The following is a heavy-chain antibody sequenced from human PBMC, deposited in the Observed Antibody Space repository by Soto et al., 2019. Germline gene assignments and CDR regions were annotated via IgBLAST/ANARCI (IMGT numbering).Heavy chain of an antibody. Sequence: SETLSLTCTVSGASVSNYYWNWVRQPPGKGLEWIGYIHYTGDSKYNPSLKSRVTMSVDTSKNQFSLKMTSVTAADTAVYYCARWGHPAVKAYDIWGQGXMVTV. CDR1: GASVSNYY. CDR3: ARWGHPAVKAYDI. CDR2: IHYTGDS. D-gene: IGHD2-21*01. V-gene: IGHV4-59*02. J-gene: IGHJ3*02.